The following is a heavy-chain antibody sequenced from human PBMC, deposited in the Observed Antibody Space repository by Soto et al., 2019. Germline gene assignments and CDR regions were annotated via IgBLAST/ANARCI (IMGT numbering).Heavy chain of an antibody. CDR1: GFTFSNAW. Sequence: GGSLRLSCAASGFTFSNAWMNWVRQAPGKGLEWVGRIKSKTDGGTTDYAAPVKGRFTISRDDSKNTLYLQMNSLKTEDTAVYYCTTDLYYYDSSAQGVFDYWGQGTLVTVSS. CDR2: IKSKTDGGTT. V-gene: IGHV3-15*07. CDR3: TTDLYYYDSSAQGVFDY. D-gene: IGHD3-22*01. J-gene: IGHJ4*02.